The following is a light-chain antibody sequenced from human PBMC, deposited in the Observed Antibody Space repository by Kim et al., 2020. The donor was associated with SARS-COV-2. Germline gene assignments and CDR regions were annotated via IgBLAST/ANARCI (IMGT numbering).Light chain of an antibody. CDR1: GRRSYY. CDR2: EKN. J-gene: IGLJ3*02. V-gene: IGLV3-19*01. Sequence: ALGRKVRSTCQGEGRRSYYASWYQQKPGQAPVLVIYEKNNRPAGIPDRFSGSSSGNTASLTITGAQAEDEADYYCNSRESGVNHVVFGGGTKLTVL. CDR3: NSRESGVNHVV.